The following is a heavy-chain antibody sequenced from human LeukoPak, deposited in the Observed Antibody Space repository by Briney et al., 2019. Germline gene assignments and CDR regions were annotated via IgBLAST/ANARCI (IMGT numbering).Heavy chain of an antibody. CDR1: GFTFSSYA. CDR2: ISYDGSNK. Sequence: GGSLRLSCAASGFTFSSYAMHWVRQAPGKGLEWVAVISYDGSNKYYADSVKGRFTISRDNSKNTLYLQMNSLRVEDTAVYYCTSGAGGQDYWGQGTLVTVSS. CDR3: TSGAGGQDY. J-gene: IGHJ4*02. D-gene: IGHD3-10*01. V-gene: IGHV3-30*04.